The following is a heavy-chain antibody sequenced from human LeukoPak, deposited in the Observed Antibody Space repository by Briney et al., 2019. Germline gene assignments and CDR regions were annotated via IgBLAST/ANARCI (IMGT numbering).Heavy chain of an antibody. CDR3: ARDYYDSSGYYYYYYYMDV. J-gene: IGHJ6*03. CDR2: IYHSGST. D-gene: IGHD3-22*01. Sequence: SETLSLTCAVSGGSISSSNWWSCVRQPPGKGLEWIGEIYHSGSTNYNPSLKSRVTISVDKSKNQFSLKLSSVTAADTAVYYCARDYYDSSGYYYYYYYMDVWGKGTTVTISS. CDR1: GGSISSSNW. V-gene: IGHV4-4*02.